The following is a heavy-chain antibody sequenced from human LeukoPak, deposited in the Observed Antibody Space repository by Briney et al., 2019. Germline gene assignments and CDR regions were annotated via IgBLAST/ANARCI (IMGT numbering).Heavy chain of an antibody. Sequence: GGSLRLSCAASGFPFSSYSMTWVRQAPGKGLEWVSSISGFGNYIYYADSAKGRFTISRDNAKNSLYLLMNSLRAEDTAVYYCARITYDYDSSGYPEDWGQGTLVTVSP. V-gene: IGHV3-21*01. J-gene: IGHJ4*02. CDR3: ARITYDYDSSGYPED. CDR1: GFPFSSYS. CDR2: ISGFGNYI. D-gene: IGHD3-22*01.